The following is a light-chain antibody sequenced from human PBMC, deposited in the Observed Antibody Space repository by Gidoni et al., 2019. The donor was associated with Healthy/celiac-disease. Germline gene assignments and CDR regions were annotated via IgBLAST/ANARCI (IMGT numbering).Light chain of an antibody. CDR2: KAS. J-gene: IGKJ4*01. Sequence: DIQMTQSPSTLSASVGDRVTITCRASQSISSWLAWYQQKPGKAPKLLIYKASSLESGVQSRFSGSGSGTEFTLTISSLQPDDFATYYCQQYNSSPLTCGGGTKVEIK. V-gene: IGKV1-5*03. CDR3: QQYNSSPLT. CDR1: QSISSW.